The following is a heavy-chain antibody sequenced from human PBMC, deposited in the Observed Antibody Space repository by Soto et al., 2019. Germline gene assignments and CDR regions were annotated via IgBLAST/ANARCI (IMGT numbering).Heavy chain of an antibody. CDR1: GYTFTSYY. CDR3: ARDPGYSYGYN. J-gene: IGHJ4*02. D-gene: IGHD5-18*01. V-gene: IGHV1-46*01. CDR2: INPSGGST. Sequence: ASVKVSCKASGYTFTSYYMHWVRQAPGQGLEWMGIINPSGGSTSYAQKFQGRVTITRDTSASTAYMELSSLRSEDTAVYYCARDPGYSYGYNWGQGTLVTVSS.